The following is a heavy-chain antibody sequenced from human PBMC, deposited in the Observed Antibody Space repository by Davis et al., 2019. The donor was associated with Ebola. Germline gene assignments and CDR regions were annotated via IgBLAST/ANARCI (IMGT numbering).Heavy chain of an antibody. V-gene: IGHV3-30*19. CDR2: ISYDGSNK. J-gene: IGHJ4*02. CDR1: GFSFSGYV. CDR3: ARGERSSGWYLDY. D-gene: IGHD6-19*01. Sequence: GESLKISCAASGFSFSGYVMHWVRQAPGKGLEWVAVISYDGSNKYYADSVKGRFTISRDNSKNTLYLQMNSLRAEDTAVYYCARGERSSGWYLDYWGQGTLVTVSS.